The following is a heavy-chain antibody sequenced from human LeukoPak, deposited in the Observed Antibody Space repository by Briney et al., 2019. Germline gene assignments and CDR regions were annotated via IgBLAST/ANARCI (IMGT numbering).Heavy chain of an antibody. CDR1: GYTFTSYY. CDR2: INPSGGST. V-gene: IGHV1-46*01. Sequence: GASVKVSCKASGYTFTSYYMHWVRQAPGQGLEWMGIINPSGGSTSYAQKFQSRVTMTRDTSTSTVYMELSSLRSEDTAVYYCARDQSHYDFWSGYWVYWGQGTLVTVSS. D-gene: IGHD3-3*01. CDR3: ARDQSHYDFWSGYWVY. J-gene: IGHJ4*02.